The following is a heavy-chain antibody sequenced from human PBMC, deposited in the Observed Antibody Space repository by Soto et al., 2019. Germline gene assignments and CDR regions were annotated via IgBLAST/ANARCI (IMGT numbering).Heavy chain of an antibody. J-gene: IGHJ4*02. CDR1: GGTFSSYT. D-gene: IGHD4-17*01. CDR2: IIPILGIA. CDR3: ARDRYGDPFDY. Sequence: QVQLVQSGAEVKKPGSSVKVSCKASGGTFSSYTISWVRQAPGQGLEWMGRIIPILGIANYAQKVQGRVTIPADKSTSTAYMELSSLRSEDTAVYYCARDRYGDPFDYWGQGTLVTVSS. V-gene: IGHV1-69*08.